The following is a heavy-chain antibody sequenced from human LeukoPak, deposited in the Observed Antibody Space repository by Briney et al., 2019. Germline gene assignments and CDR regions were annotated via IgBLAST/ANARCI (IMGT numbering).Heavy chain of an antibody. CDR2: INPSGGST. V-gene: IGHV1-46*01. Sequence: ASVKVSCKASGYTFTSYYMHWVRQAPGQGLEWMGIINPSGGSTSYAQKFQGRVTMTRDTSTSTVYMELSSLRSEYTAVYYCARESGITMVRGVMNFWGQGTLVTVSS. D-gene: IGHD3-10*01. J-gene: IGHJ4*02. CDR1: GYTFTSYY. CDR3: ARESGITMVRGVMNF.